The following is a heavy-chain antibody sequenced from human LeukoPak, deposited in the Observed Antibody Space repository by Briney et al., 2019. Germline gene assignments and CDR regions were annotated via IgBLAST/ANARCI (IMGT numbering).Heavy chain of an antibody. CDR2: ISSSSSYI. CDR3: ARDRTSYGGFDY. D-gene: IGHD5-18*01. Sequence: PGGSLRLSCAASGFTFSSYSMNWVRQAPGKGLEWVSSISSSSSYIYYADSVKGRFTISRDNAKNSLYLQMNSLRAEDTAVYYCARDRTSYGGFDYWGQGTLVTVSS. V-gene: IGHV3-21*01. CDR1: GFTFSSYS. J-gene: IGHJ4*02.